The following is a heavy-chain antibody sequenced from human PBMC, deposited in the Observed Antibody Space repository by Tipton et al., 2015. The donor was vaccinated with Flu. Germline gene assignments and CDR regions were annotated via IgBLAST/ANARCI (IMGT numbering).Heavy chain of an antibody. D-gene: IGHD3-10*01. V-gene: IGHV4-59*01. J-gene: IGHJ4*02. CDR2: SYYSGST. CDR3: ARDRGWPASLDY. CDR1: GGSISGYY. Sequence: TLSLTCTVSGGSISGYYWNWIRQPPGKGLEWIGFSYYSGSTSYNPSLQSRVTISVDTSRNQFSLNLKSVTAADTAVYYCARDRGWPASLDYWGQGILVTVSS.